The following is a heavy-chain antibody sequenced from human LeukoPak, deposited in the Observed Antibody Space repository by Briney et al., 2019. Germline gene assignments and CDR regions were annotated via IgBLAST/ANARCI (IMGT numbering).Heavy chain of an antibody. CDR3: ARDKGPYWYFDL. Sequence: PSETLSLICAVYGGSFSGYYWNWIRRPPGKGLEWIGNIYYSGSTDYNPSLKSRVTISLDTSKNQISLRLSSVTAADTAVYHCARDKGPYWYFDLWGRGTLVTVSS. J-gene: IGHJ2*01. CDR2: IYYSGST. CDR1: GGSFSGYY. V-gene: IGHV4-59*01.